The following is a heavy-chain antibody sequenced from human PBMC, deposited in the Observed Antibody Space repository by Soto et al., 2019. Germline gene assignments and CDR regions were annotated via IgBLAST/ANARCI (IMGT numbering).Heavy chain of an antibody. V-gene: IGHV1-69*13. D-gene: IGHD6-13*01. Sequence: ASVKVSCKASGGTFSSYAISWVRQAPGQGLEWMGGIIPIFGTANYAQKFQGRVTITADESTSTAYMELSSLRSEDTAVYYCASPSARYSSSWYLLYFDYWGQGTLVTVSS. J-gene: IGHJ4*02. CDR2: IIPIFGTA. CDR3: ASPSARYSSSWYLLYFDY. CDR1: GGTFSSYA.